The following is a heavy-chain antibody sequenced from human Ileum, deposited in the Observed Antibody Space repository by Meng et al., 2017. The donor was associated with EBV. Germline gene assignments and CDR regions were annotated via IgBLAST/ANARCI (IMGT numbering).Heavy chain of an antibody. D-gene: IGHD4-17*01. CDR1: GFSLTTGGVG. CDR2: IYWDDDK. Sequence: QITLKESGPTLVKPTXTLTLTCTFSGFSLTTGGVGVGWIRQPPGEALEWLALIYWDDDKRYSPSLKSRLTITRDTSKNQVVLTMTNVDPVDTATYYCVHTKPPRGDYGELITDSFDPWGQGTLVTVSS. V-gene: IGHV2-5*02. J-gene: IGHJ5*02. CDR3: VHTKPPRGDYGELITDSFDP.